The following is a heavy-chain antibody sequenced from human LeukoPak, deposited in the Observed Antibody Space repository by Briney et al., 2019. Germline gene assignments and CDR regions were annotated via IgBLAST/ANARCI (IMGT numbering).Heavy chain of an antibody. J-gene: IGHJ4*02. Sequence: GGSLRLSCAASGFTFSSYGMHWVRQAPGKGLEWVAVIWYDGSNKYYADSVKGRFTISRDNSKNTLYLQMNSLRAEDTAMYYCARDLRFYALGYWGQGTLVTVSS. V-gene: IGHV3-33*01. D-gene: IGHD3-3*01. CDR2: IWYDGSNK. CDR3: ARDLRFYALGY. CDR1: GFTFSSYG.